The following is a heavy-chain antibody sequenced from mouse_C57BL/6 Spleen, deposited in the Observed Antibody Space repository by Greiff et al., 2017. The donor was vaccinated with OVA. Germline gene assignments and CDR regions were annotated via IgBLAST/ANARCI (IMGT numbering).Heavy chain of an antibody. J-gene: IGHJ2*01. CDR3: ARWRITTVVSPYFDY. V-gene: IGHV1-9*01. Sequence: QVQLKQSGAELMKPGASVKLSCKATGYTFTGYWIEWVKQRPGHGLEWIGEILPGSGSTNYNEKFKGKATFTADTSSNTAYMQLSSLTTEDSAIYYCARWRITTVVSPYFDYWGQGTTLTVSS. CDR2: ILPGSGST. CDR1: GYTFTGYW. D-gene: IGHD1-1*01.